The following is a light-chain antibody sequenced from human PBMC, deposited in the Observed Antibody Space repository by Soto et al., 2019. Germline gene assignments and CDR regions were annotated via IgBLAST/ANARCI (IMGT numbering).Light chain of an antibody. J-gene: IGKJ1*01. CDR3: QQANSFPRT. Sequence: DIQMTQSPSSVSASVGDRVTITCRASQAISTWLAWYQQKPGKAPKLLIYAASNLQTGVPSRFSGSGSGTDFTLTINSLQPEDFATYYCQQANSFPRTFGQGTKVEIK. CDR1: QAISTW. CDR2: AAS. V-gene: IGKV1D-12*01.